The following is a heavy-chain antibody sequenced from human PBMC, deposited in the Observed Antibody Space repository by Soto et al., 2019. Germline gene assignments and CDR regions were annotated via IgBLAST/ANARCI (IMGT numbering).Heavy chain of an antibody. CDR2: IIPIFGTA. V-gene: IGHV1-69*01. J-gene: IGHJ4*02. CDR3: ARRPDSYGFVYYFDY. D-gene: IGHD5-18*01. CDR1: GDTFSSYA. Sequence: QVQLVQSGAEVKKPGSSVKVSCKASGDTFSSYAISWVRQAPGQGLEWMGGIIPIFGTANYAQKFQGRVTITADESTSTAYMELSSLRSEDTAVYYCARRPDSYGFVYYFDYWGQGTLVTVSS.